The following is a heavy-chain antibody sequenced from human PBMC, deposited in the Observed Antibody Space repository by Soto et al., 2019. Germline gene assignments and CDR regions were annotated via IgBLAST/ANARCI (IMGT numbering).Heavy chain of an antibody. CDR1: GFTFSSYD. Sequence: GGSLRLSCAASGFTFSSYDMHWVRQATGKGLEWVSGIGTAGDTYYPGSVKGRFTISRENAKNSLYLQMNSLRAEDTAVYFCARSSSRYYYGMDVWGQGTTVTVSS. CDR3: ARSSSRYYYGMDV. CDR2: IGTAGDT. V-gene: IGHV3-13*01. D-gene: IGHD6-6*01. J-gene: IGHJ6*02.